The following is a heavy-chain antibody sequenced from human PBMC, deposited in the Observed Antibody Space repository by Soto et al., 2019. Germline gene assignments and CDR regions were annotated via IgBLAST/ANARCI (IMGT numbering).Heavy chain of an antibody. J-gene: IGHJ6*02. CDR2: ISYDGSNK. CDR1: GFTFSSYA. CDR3: ARDEQLVLNYYYYYGMDV. V-gene: IGHV3-30-3*01. D-gene: IGHD6-13*01. Sequence: QVQLVESGGGVVQPGRSLRLSCAASGFTFSSYAMHWVRQAPGKGLEWVAVISYDGSNKYYADSVTGRFTISRDNSKNTLYLQMNSLRAEDTAVYYCARDEQLVLNYYYYYGMDVWGQGTTVTVSS.